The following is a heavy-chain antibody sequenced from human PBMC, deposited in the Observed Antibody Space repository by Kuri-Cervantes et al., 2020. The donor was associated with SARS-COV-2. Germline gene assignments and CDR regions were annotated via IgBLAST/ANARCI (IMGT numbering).Heavy chain of an antibody. CDR1: GFSLSTSGVG. J-gene: IGHJ5*02. V-gene: IGHV2-5*05. Sequence: SGPTLVKPTQTLTLTCTFSGFSLSTSGVGVGWIRQPPGKALEWLALIYWDDDKRYGPSLRTRLTISKDTSKNQVVLTMTNVDPVDTATYYCARIQATTVIADLWGQGTLVTVSS. CDR3: ARIQATTVIADL. D-gene: IGHD4-11*01. CDR2: IYWDDDK.